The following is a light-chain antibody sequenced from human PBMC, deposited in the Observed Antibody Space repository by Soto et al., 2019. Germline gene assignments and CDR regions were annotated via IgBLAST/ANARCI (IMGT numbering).Light chain of an antibody. J-gene: IGKJ1*01. V-gene: IGKV1-5*03. Sequence: DIQMTQSPSTLPASVVDRVTITCLASQSISTWLAWYQQEPGKAPKLLIHKASSLQSGVPSRFSGSGSGTDFTLTISSLHPDDFATYYCQQYNSYSPTFGQGTKVDIK. CDR1: QSISTW. CDR3: QQYNSYSPT. CDR2: KAS.